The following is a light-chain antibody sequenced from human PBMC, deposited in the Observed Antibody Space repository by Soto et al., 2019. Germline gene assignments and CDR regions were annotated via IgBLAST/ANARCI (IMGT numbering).Light chain of an antibody. V-gene: IGKV3-20*01. CDR1: QTFSNSF. J-gene: IGKJ5*01. Sequence: EIVLTQSPGTLSLSPGERATLSCRASQTFSNSFLSWFQQIPGQAPRLLIYGASVRATGIPDRFSGSGSGTDFTLTISRLEPEDFAVYYCQQCGSSSTFGQGTRLEI. CDR2: GAS. CDR3: QQCGSSST.